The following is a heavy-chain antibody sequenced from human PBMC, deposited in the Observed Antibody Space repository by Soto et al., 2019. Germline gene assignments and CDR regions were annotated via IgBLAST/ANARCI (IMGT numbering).Heavy chain of an antibody. V-gene: IGHV6-1*01. J-gene: IGHJ4*02. CDR2: TYYRSNWNN. D-gene: IGHD3-10*01. Sequence: SPTLSLTCATSGYSVSSNSAALNFIKQSPSRGLEWLGRTYYRSNWNNHYAEAVKSRITINPDTSKNQFSLVLNSVTPEDTAVYYCAGEKYGSGSHFDYWGQGTPVTVSS. CDR1: GYSVSSNSAA. CDR3: AGEKYGSGSHFDY.